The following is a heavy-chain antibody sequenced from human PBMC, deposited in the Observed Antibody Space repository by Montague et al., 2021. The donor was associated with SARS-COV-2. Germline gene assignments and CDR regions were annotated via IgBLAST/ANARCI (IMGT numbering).Heavy chain of an antibody. D-gene: IGHD5-24*01. V-gene: IGHV3-13*01. CDR3: ARGPSRDGYNGGDAFDI. CDR1: GFTFSSYD. J-gene: IGHJ3*02. CDR2: IGTAGDT. Sequence: SLRLSCAASGFTFSSYDMHWVRQATGKGLEWVSAIGTAGDTYYPCSVKXRFTISRENAKNSLYLQMNSLRAGDTAVYYCARGPSRDGYNGGDAFDIWGQGTMVTVSS.